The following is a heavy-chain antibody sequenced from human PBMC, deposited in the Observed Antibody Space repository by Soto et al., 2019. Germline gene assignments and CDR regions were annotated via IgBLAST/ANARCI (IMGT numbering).Heavy chain of an antibody. V-gene: IGHV4-4*02. D-gene: IGHD3-22*01. CDR2: IYHGGRS. Sequence: QVQLQESGPGLVKPSWTLSLTCTVSGGSISSSKWWSWVRQPPGKGLEWIGQIYHGGRSDHNPSLKSRDTISIDKSKNQFSLKLSSVTAADTAVYYCARDRDSSDTGGMDVWGQGNTVTVSS. J-gene: IGHJ6*02. CDR1: GGSISSSKW. CDR3: ARDRDSSDTGGMDV.